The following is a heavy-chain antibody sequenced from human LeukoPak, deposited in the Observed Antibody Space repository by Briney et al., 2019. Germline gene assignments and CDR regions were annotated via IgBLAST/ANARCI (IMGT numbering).Heavy chain of an antibody. J-gene: IGHJ4*02. V-gene: IGHV3-13*01. D-gene: IGHD5-24*01. CDR3: ARMRGDGYNYGELDY. CDR1: GFTFSSYD. CDR2: IGTAGDT. Sequence: GGPLRLSCAASGFTFSSYDMHCVRQATGKGLEWVSAIGTAGDTYYPGSVKGRFTISRENAKNSLYLQMNSLRAGDTAVYYCARMRGDGYNYGELDYWGQGTLVTVSS.